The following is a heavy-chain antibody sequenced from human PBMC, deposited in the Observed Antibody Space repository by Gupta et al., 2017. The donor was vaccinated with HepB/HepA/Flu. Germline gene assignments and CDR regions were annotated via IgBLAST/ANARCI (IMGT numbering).Heavy chain of an antibody. J-gene: IGHJ4*02. Sequence: EVQLVESGGGLVQPGGSLRLSCAASGFTFSSYEMNWVRQAPGKGLEWVSYISRNVNTKYYADSVKGRFTISRDNAKNSLYLQMNSLRAEDTAVYYCARSDTYCGGDCYTTTFDYWGQGTLVTVSS. V-gene: IGHV3-48*03. D-gene: IGHD2-21*02. CDR1: GFTFSSYE. CDR3: ARSDTYCGGDCYTTTFDY. CDR2: ISRNVNTK.